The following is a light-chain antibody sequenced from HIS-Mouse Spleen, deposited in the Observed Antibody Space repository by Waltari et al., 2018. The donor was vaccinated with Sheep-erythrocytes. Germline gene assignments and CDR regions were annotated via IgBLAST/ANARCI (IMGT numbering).Light chain of an antibody. CDR1: SSDGDGYNY. CDR2: DVS. CDR3: CSYAGSYNHV. Sequence: QSALTQPRAVSGSPEPSVTISCTGTSSDGDGYNYVSCYQQHPGKAPKIMIYDVSKRPSGVPDRFSGSKSGNTASLTISGLQAEDEADYYCCSYAGSYNHVFATGTKVTVL. J-gene: IGLJ1*01. V-gene: IGLV2-11*01.